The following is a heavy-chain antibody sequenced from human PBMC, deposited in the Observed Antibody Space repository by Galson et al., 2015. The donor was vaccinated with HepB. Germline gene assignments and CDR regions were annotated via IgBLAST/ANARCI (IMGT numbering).Heavy chain of an antibody. J-gene: IGHJ4*02. CDR3: AKDGIMVSNTPCQLHF. CDR1: GFTFSRYA. V-gene: IGHV3-23*01. D-gene: IGHD2-8*01. CDR2: ITSNGGRT. Sequence: SLRLSCAASGFTFSRYAMTWVRQAPGKGLEWISSITSNGGRTFYTNSVKGRFTTSRDNSRNTVVLQLSSLRPEDTAVYYCAKDGIMVSNTPCQLHFWGQGTLVSVSS.